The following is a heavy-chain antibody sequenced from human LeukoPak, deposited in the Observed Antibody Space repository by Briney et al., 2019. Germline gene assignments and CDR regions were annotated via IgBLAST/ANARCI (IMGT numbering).Heavy chain of an antibody. CDR2: ISSRGTIT. CDR1: GFTFSDYY. V-gene: IGHV3-11*01. J-gene: IGHJ3*02. CDR3: ARTAYYYDSSGYDDAFDI. Sequence: PGGSLRLSCVASGFTFSDYYMSWIRQAPGNGLEWVSHISSRGTITYYADSVKGRFTISRDNAKNSLCLQMNSLRAEDTAVYYCARTAYYYDSSGYDDAFDIWGQGTMVTVSS. D-gene: IGHD3-22*01.